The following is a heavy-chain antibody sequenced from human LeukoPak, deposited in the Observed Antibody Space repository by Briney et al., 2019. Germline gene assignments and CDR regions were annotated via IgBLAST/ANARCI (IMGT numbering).Heavy chain of an antibody. V-gene: IGHV1-2*02. CDR1: GGTFSSYA. D-gene: IGHD3-22*01. CDR2: INPNSGGT. Sequence: GSSVKVSCKASGGTFSSYAISWVRQAPGQGLEWMGWINPNSGGTNYAQKFQGRVTMTRDTSISTAYMELSRLRSDDTAVYYCARVISSGPKFGYWGQGTLVTVSS. CDR3: ARVISSGPKFGY. J-gene: IGHJ4*02.